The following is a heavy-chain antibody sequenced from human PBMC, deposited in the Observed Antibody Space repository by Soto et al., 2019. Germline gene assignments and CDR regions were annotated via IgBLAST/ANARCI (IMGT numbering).Heavy chain of an antibody. D-gene: IGHD5-12*01. J-gene: IGHJ4*02. CDR2: ISSSSSII. Sequence: EVQLVESGGGLVQPGGSLRLSCAASGFTFSSYGMNWVRQAPGKGLEWVSSISSSSSIIHYADSVKGRFTISRDNAKNALFLQMNSLRDDDAAVYYCAGGREGDGYDFDYWGQGTLVTVSS. CDR3: AGGREGDGYDFDY. CDR1: GFTFSSYG. V-gene: IGHV3-48*02.